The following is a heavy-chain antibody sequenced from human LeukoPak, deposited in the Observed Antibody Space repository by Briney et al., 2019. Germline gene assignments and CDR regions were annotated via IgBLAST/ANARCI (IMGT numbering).Heavy chain of an antibody. CDR3: ATGSVVVPAPIDY. J-gene: IGHJ4*02. CDR1: GYTFTDYY. Sequence: GASVKVSCKASGYTFTDYYMHWVQQAPGKGLEWMGRVDPEDGETIYAEKFQGRVTITADTSTDTAYMELSSLRSEDTAVYYCATGSVVVPAPIDYWGQGTLVTVSS. V-gene: IGHV1-69-2*01. CDR2: VDPEDGET. D-gene: IGHD2-2*01.